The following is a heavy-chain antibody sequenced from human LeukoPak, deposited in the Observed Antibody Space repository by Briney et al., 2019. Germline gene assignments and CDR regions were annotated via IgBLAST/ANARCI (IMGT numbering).Heavy chain of an antibody. Sequence: PGGSLRLSCAASGFTFSSYAMSWFRQAPGKGLEWVSAISGSGGSTYYADSVKGRFTISRDNSKNTLYLQMNSLRAEDTAVYYCAKVWGDIVVVPAAIKGPYYYYYMDVWGKGTTVTVSS. CDR1: GFTFSSYA. CDR2: ISGSGGST. J-gene: IGHJ6*03. CDR3: AKVWGDIVVVPAAIKGPYYYYYMDV. D-gene: IGHD2-2*02. V-gene: IGHV3-23*01.